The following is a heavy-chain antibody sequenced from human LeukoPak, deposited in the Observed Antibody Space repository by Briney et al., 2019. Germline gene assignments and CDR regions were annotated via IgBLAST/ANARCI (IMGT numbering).Heavy chain of an antibody. Sequence: PSETLSLTCAVSGGSISSGDYSWGWIRQPPGKGLEWIGYIYLSGSTFYNPSLQSRVTISLDGSKNQFSLRLSSVTAADTAVYFCAGVPSGYDSGWFDPWGQGTLVTVSS. CDR1: GGSISSGDYS. CDR3: AGVPSGYDSGWFDP. D-gene: IGHD5-12*01. J-gene: IGHJ5*02. CDR2: IYLSGST. V-gene: IGHV4-30-2*01.